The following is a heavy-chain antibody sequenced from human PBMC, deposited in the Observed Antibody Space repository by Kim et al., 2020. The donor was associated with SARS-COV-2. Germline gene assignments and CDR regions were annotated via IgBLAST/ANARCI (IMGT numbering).Heavy chain of an antibody. V-gene: IGHV3-23*03. Sequence: GSLRLSCAASGFTFSSYAMSWVRQAPGKGLEWVSVIYSGGSSTYYADSVKGRFTISRDNSKNTLYLQMNSLRAEDTAVYYCAKSVGAAAGTDREGYWGQGTLVTVSS. CDR3: AKSVGAAAGTDREGY. J-gene: IGHJ4*02. CDR1: GFTFSSYA. D-gene: IGHD6-13*01. CDR2: IYSGGSST.